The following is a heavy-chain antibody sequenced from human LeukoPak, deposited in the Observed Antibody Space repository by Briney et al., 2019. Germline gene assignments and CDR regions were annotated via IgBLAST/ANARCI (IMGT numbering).Heavy chain of an antibody. CDR3: ANALPRGPFDM. J-gene: IGHJ3*02. Sequence: SETLSLTCVVYGGSFSGYYWTWIRQPPGKGLEWIGEINHSGNTNYNPSLKSRVTISVGTSKNQFSLKLGSVTAADTAVYYCANALPRGPFDMWGQGTLVTVSS. V-gene: IGHV4-34*01. CDR2: INHSGNT. CDR1: GGSFSGYY. D-gene: IGHD3-16*01.